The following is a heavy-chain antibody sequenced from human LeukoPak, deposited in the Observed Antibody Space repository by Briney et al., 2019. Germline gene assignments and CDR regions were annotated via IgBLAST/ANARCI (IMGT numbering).Heavy chain of an antibody. D-gene: IGHD1-26*01. CDR1: GFTFRTSG. CDR2: ISSSSTYR. Sequence: GGSLRLSCAASGFTFRTSGMSWVRQAPGKGLEWVSSISSSSTYRYYAASVRGRFTISRDNAKNSLYLQMNSLRAEDTALYYCARGRYSGSYLLDYWGQGTLVTVSS. J-gene: IGHJ4*02. CDR3: ARGRYSGSYLLDY. V-gene: IGHV3-21*01.